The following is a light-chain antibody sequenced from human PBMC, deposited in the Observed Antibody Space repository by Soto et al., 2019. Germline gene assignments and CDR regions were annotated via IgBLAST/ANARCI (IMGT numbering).Light chain of an antibody. CDR1: KFDIGRYNY. V-gene: IGLV2-14*01. CDR3: SSYTSASALAI. J-gene: IGLJ2*01. Sequence: QSALTQPASVSGSPGQTITISCAGTKFDIGRYNYVSWYRQHPGEAPKLIIFEVNNRPSGISNRFSGSKSGNTASLTISGLQVEDEAEYFCSSYTSASALAIFGGGTKVTVL. CDR2: EVN.